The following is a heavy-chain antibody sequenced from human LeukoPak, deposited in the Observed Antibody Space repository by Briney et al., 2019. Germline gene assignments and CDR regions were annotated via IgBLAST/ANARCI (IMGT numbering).Heavy chain of an antibody. CDR3: ARVGGYDILTGYYNDVFDY. CDR1: GYTFTSYY. V-gene: IGHV1-46*01. Sequence: ASVKVSCKASGYTFTSYYMHWVRQAPGQGLEWMGIINPSGGSTSYAQKFQGRVTMTRDMSTSTVYMELSSLRSEDTAVYYCARVGGYDILTGYYNDVFDYWGQGTLVTVSS. D-gene: IGHD3-9*01. CDR2: INPSGGST. J-gene: IGHJ4*02.